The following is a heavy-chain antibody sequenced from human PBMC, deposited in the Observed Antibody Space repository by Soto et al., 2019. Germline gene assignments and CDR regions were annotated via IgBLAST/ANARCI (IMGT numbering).Heavy chain of an antibody. CDR3: AREGRYCSGGSCYDE. V-gene: IGHV1-2*02. D-gene: IGHD2-15*01. Sequence: QVQLVQSGAEVKKPGASVKVSCKASGYTFTGYYMHWVLQAPGQGREWMGWINANNGGTNYAQKFQGRVTMTRDTSISTAYMELSRLRSDDTAVYYCAREGRYCSGGSCYDEWGQGTLVTVSS. J-gene: IGHJ4*02. CDR1: GYTFTGYY. CDR2: INANNGGT.